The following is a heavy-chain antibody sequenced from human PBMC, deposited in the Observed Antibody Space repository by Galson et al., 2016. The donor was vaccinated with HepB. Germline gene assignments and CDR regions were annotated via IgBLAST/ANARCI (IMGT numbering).Heavy chain of an antibody. CDR3: AEDRLGLVIDY. Sequence: SLRLSCAASGFTFRSYGMHWVRQAPGKGLEWVAIISNDGSTISYADSVKGRFTISRDNSKNTLYLQMNSLRVEDTAVYYCAEDRLGLVIDYWGQGTLVTVSS. V-gene: IGHV3-30*18. D-gene: IGHD3/OR15-3a*01. CDR1: GFTFRSYG. CDR2: ISNDGSTI. J-gene: IGHJ4*02.